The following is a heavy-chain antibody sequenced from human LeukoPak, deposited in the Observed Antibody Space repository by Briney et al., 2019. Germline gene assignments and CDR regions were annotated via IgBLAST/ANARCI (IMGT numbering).Heavy chain of an antibody. Sequence: SETLSLTCTVSGGSINSHYWSWIRQPPGKGLEWIGYIFNGGTTNYNLSLKSRVTMSIDTSSDQFSLRLSSVTTSDTAIYYCASRPADSTWHGVFDYWSQGTLVTVSS. V-gene: IGHV4-59*11. D-gene: IGHD6-13*01. J-gene: IGHJ4*02. CDR2: IFNGGTT. CDR1: GGSINSHY. CDR3: ASRPADSTWHGVFDY.